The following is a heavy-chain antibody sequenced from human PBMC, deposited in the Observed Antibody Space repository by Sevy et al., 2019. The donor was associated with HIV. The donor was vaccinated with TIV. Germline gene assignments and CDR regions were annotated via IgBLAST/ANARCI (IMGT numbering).Heavy chain of an antibody. Sequence: GGSLRLSCAASGFTFSSYWMSWVRQAPGKGLEWVANIKQDGSEKYYVDSVKGRFTISRDNAKNSLYLQMNSLRAEDAAVYYSARDCIAAVSEYYFDYWGQGTLVTVSS. CDR1: GFTFSSYW. CDR2: IKQDGSEK. J-gene: IGHJ4*02. V-gene: IGHV3-7*03. CDR3: ARDCIAAVSEYYFDY. D-gene: IGHD6-13*01.